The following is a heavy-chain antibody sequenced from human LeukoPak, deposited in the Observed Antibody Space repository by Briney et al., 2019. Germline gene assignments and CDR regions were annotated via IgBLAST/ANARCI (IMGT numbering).Heavy chain of an antibody. Sequence: VASVKVSCKASGYTFTGYYMHWVRQAPGQGLEWMGWINPNSGGTNYAQKFQGRVTMTRDTSISTAYMELSRLRSDDTAVYYCAREPREGYCSGGSCYFDSGYWGQGTLVTVSS. D-gene: IGHD2-15*01. CDR3: AREPREGYCSGGSCYFDSGY. J-gene: IGHJ4*02. CDR1: GYTFTGYY. CDR2: INPNSGGT. V-gene: IGHV1-2*02.